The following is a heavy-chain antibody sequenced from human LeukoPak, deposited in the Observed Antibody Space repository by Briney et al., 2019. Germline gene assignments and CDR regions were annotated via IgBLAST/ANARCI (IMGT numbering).Heavy chain of an antibody. CDR2: IYYSGST. Sequence: PSETLSLTCTVSGGPISSGGYYWSSIRQHPGKGLEWIGYIYYSGSTYYNPSLKSRVTISVDTSKNQFSLKLSSVTAADTAVYYCARDHPYGDYDWFDPWGQGTLVTVSS. CDR1: GGPISSGGYY. CDR3: ARDHPYGDYDWFDP. V-gene: IGHV4-31*03. D-gene: IGHD4-17*01. J-gene: IGHJ5*02.